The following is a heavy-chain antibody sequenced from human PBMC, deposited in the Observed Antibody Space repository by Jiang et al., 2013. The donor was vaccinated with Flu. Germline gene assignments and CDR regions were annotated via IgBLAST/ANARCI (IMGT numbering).Heavy chain of an antibody. CDR1: GGTFSSYA. V-gene: IGHV1-69*06. Sequence: SGGTFSSYAISWVRQAPGQGLEWMGGIIPIFGTANYAQKFQGRVTITADKSTSTAYMELSSLRSEDTAVYYCARAQHVGGHDAFDIWGQGTMVTVSS. CDR3: ARAQHVGGHDAFDI. J-gene: IGHJ3*02. D-gene: IGHD3-10*02. CDR2: IIPIFGTA.